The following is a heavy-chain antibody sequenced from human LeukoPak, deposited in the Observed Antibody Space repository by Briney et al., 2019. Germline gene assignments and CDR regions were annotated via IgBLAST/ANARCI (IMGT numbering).Heavy chain of an antibody. CDR3: ARPFRVLDAFDI. J-gene: IGHJ3*02. CDR1: GYTFTSYY. D-gene: IGHD3-10*01. Sequence: ASVKVSCKASGYTFTSYYMHWVRQAPGQGLEWMGIINPSGGSTSYAQKFQGRVTMTRNTSTSTVYMELSSLRSEDTAVYYCARPFRVLDAFDIWGQGTMATVSS. CDR2: INPSGGST. V-gene: IGHV1-46*01.